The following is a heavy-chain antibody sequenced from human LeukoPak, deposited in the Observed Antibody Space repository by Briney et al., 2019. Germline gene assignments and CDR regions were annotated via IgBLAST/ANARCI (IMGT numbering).Heavy chain of an antibody. CDR2: IRSNGETT. D-gene: IGHD1-1*01. J-gene: IGHJ4*02. Sequence: GGSLRLSCAASGXTFSSIAVTWVRQAPGKGLEWVSTIRSNGETTYNADSVKGRFTISRDNSKKTLYLQLNSLRVEDTAIYYCAKGQELDDGVFDSWGQGTLVTVSS. CDR3: AKGQELDDGVFDS. V-gene: IGHV3-23*01. CDR1: GXTFSSIA.